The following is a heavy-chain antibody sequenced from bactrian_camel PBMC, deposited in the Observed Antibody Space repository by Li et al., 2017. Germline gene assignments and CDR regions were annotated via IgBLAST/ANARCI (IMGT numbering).Heavy chain of an antibody. V-gene: IGHV3S1*01. D-gene: IGHD5*01. CDR1: GYTIGRNC. J-gene: IGHJ4*01. CDR2: IGSGGDDT. CDR3: ATRILDTGCNGGN. Sequence: HVQLVESGGGSVQAGGSLTLSCAASGYTIGRNCVGWFRQAAGKAREGVAIIGSGGDDTAYADSVKGRFTISQDKAKNTLYLQMNSLKSEDTALYYCATRILDTGCNGGNWGQGTQVTVS.